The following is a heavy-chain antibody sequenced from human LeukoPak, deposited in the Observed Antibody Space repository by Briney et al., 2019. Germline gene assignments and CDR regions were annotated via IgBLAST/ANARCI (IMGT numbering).Heavy chain of an antibody. CDR1: GAPFSNFY. D-gene: IGHD1-1*01. V-gene: IGHV4-34*01. J-gene: IGHJ4*02. CDR2: INHSGYT. CDR3: ARQLYGSDY. Sequence: SETLSLTCAVSGAPFSNFYWSWIRQYPGKALEWIGEINHSGYTNYNPSLKSRVTISVDTPKNQFSLKVNSVTAADTAVYYCARQLYGSDYWGQGTLVTVSS.